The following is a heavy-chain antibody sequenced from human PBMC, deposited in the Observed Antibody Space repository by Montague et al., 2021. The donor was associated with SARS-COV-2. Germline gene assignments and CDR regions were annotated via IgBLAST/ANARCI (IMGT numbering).Heavy chain of an antibody. CDR1: GGSISSGGYY. CDR2: IYYSGST. D-gene: IGHD5-12*01. CDR3: ARGGYSGYWDY. V-gene: IGHV4-39*07. J-gene: IGHJ4*02. Sequence: SETLSLTCTVSGGSISSGGYYWSWIRQHPGKGLEWIGSIYYSGSTYYNPSLKSRVTISVDTSKNQFSLKLSSVTAADTAVYYCARGGYSGYWDYWGQGTLVTVSS.